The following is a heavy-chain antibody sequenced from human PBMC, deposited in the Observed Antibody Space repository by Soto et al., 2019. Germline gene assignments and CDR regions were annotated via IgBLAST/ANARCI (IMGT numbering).Heavy chain of an antibody. D-gene: IGHD3-9*01. CDR3: ARRGILTGYLDY. CDR1: GGSISSSSYY. CDR2: IYYSGST. Sequence: SETLSLTCTVSGGSISSSSYYWGWIRQPPGKGLEWIGSIYYSGSTYYNPSLKSRVTISVDTSKNQFSLKLISVTAADTAVYYCARRGILTGYLDYWGQGTLVTVSS. J-gene: IGHJ4*02. V-gene: IGHV4-39*01.